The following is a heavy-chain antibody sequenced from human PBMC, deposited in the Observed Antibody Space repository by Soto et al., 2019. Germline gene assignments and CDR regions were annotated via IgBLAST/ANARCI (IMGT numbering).Heavy chain of an antibody. V-gene: IGHV3-23*01. D-gene: IGHD1-1*01. Sequence: PGGSLRLSSAASGLNFRSYAMSWVRQAPGKGLEWVSAISGSGGSTYYADSVKGRFTISRDNSKSTLYLQMNSLRAEDTAVYYCAKRATGTYFDYWGQGTLVTVSS. CDR2: ISGSGGST. J-gene: IGHJ4*02. CDR1: GLNFRSYA. CDR3: AKRATGTYFDY.